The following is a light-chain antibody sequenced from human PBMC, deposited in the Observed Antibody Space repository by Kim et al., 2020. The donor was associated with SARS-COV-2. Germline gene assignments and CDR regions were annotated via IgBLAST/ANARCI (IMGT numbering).Light chain of an antibody. V-gene: IGLV3-21*04. CDR3: QVWDSSSDHVV. Sequence: SYELTQPPSVSVAPGQTARITCGGHNIGSKSVHWYHQKPGQAPVLVIYYDSDRPSGIPERFSGSNSGNTATLTISRVEAGDEADYYCQVWDSSSDHVVFG. J-gene: IGLJ2*01. CDR1: NIGSKS. CDR2: YDS.